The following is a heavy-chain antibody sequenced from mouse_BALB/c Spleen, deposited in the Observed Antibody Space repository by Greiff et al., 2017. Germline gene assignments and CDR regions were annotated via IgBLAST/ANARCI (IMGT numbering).Heavy chain of an antibody. CDR2: ISSGGST. CDR3: ARVYDGYYPDAY. Sequence: EVQGVESGGGLVKPGGSLKLSCAASGFTFSSYAMSWVRQTPEKRLEWVASISSGGSTYYPDSVKGRFTISRDNARNILYLQMSSLRSEDTAMYYCARVYDGYYPDAYWGQGTLVTVSA. V-gene: IGHV5-6-5*01. D-gene: IGHD2-3*01. J-gene: IGHJ3*01. CDR1: GFTFSSYA.